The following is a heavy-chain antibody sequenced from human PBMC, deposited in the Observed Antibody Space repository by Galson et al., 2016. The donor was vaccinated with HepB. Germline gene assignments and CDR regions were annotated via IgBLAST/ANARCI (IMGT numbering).Heavy chain of an antibody. CDR2: IRSKANNYAT. V-gene: IGHV3-73*01. Sequence: SLRLSCAVSGLTFSGSAMHWVRQASGKGLEWVGHIRSKANNYATAYAASVQGRFTISRDDSKNTAYLQMNSLKTEDTAVYYCARHLDPGYSSSWYFWFDPWGQGTLVTVSS. J-gene: IGHJ5*02. CDR1: GLTFSGSA. CDR3: ARHLDPGYSSSWYFWFDP. D-gene: IGHD6-13*01.